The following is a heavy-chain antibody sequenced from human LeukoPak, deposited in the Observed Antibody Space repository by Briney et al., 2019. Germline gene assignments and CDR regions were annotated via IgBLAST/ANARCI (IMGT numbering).Heavy chain of an antibody. Sequence: PSETLSLTCAVYGGSFSGYYWSWIRQPPGKGLEWIGEINHSGSTNYNPSLKSRVTISVDTSKNQFSLKLSSVTAADTAVYYCAGDSSGYYLAFDIWGQGTMVTVSS. V-gene: IGHV4-34*01. CDR2: INHSGST. CDR1: GGSFSGYY. CDR3: AGDSSGYYLAFDI. J-gene: IGHJ3*02. D-gene: IGHD3-22*01.